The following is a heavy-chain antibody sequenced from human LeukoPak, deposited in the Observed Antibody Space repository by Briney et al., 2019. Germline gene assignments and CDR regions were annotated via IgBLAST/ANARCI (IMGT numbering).Heavy chain of an antibody. CDR3: ARGLIVVVTADAFDI. V-gene: IGHV1-2*02. CDR2: NNPNSGGT. Sequence: ASVKVSCKSSGYTFTGYYMHWVRQAPGQGLEWMGWNNPNSGGTNYAQKFQGRVTMTRDTPISTAYMELSRLRSDDTAVYYCARGLIVVVTADAFDIWGQGTMVTVSS. J-gene: IGHJ3*02. D-gene: IGHD2-21*02. CDR1: GYTFTGYY.